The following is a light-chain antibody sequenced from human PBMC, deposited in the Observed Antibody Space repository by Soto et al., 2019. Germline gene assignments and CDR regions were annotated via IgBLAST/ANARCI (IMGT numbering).Light chain of an antibody. CDR2: DIS. V-gene: IGKV3D-15*01. Sequence: EIVLTQSPATLSVSPGERATLSCRASQSVSSNLAWYQQKPGQPPRLLIYDISTRATGIPTRSSGSGSGTEFTLTISSLQSEDFAVYYCQQYNSWPLTFGGGTKVDI. CDR3: QQYNSWPLT. CDR1: QSVSSN. J-gene: IGKJ4*01.